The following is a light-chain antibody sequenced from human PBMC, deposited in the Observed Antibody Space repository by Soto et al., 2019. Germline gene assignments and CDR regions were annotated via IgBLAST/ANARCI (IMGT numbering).Light chain of an antibody. Sequence: EIVLTQSPGTLSLSPGERATLSCRATQSVDSRYLAWYQQKPGQAPRLLIYGATRRATGIPDRFSGSASGTDFTLTISRVEPEDFVVYFCQQYGNSPLYTFGQGTKLEI. J-gene: IGKJ2*01. CDR1: QSVDSRY. CDR3: QQYGNSPLYT. V-gene: IGKV3-20*01. CDR2: GAT.